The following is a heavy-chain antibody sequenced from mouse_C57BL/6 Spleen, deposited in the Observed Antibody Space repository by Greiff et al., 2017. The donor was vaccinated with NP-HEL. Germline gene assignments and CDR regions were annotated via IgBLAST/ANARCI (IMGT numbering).Heavy chain of an antibody. V-gene: IGHV2-2*01. D-gene: IGHD3-3*01. CDR3: ARNEGDSLYYFDY. CDR2: IWSGGST. Sequence: VQLKESGPGLVQPSQRLSITCTVSGFSLTSYGVHWVRQSPGKGLEWLGVIWSGGSTDYNAAFISRLSISKDNSKSQVFFKMNSLQADDTARYYCARNEGDSLYYFDYWGQGTTLTVSS. J-gene: IGHJ2*01. CDR1: GFSLTSYG.